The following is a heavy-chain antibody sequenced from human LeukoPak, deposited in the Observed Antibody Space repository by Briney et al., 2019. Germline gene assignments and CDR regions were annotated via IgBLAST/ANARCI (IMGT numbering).Heavy chain of an antibody. V-gene: IGHV1-69*05. CDR1: GGTFSSYA. Sequence: ASVKVSCKASGGTFSSYAISWVRQAPGQGLEWMGGIIPIFGTANYAQKFQGRVTITTDESTSTAYMELSSLRSEDTAVYYCARAIVPRDFYDSRGHNLADAFDIWGQGTMVTVSS. CDR2: IIPIFGTA. D-gene: IGHD3-22*01. J-gene: IGHJ3*02. CDR3: ARAIVPRDFYDSRGHNLADAFDI.